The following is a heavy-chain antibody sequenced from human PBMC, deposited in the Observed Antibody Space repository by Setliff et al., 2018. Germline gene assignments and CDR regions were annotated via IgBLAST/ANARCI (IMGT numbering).Heavy chain of an antibody. Sequence: SETLSLTCTVCGGSFTNYYWGWIRQSPGKGLEWIGEINHSGSTNYNPSLKSRLTISVDASTNQFSLKLYSVTAADTAVYYCARAPPFHMVRGVNHWFDPWGQGTLVTVSS. CDR2: INHSGST. D-gene: IGHD3-10*01. J-gene: IGHJ5*02. CDR1: GGSFTNYY. V-gene: IGHV4-34*01. CDR3: ARAPPFHMVRGVNHWFDP.